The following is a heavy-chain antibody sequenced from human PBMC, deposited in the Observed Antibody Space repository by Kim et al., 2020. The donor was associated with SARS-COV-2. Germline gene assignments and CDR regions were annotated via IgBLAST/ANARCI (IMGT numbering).Heavy chain of an antibody. Sequence: DSVEGRFTIARDNSKNALYLQMTSLRAEDTAVYYCAKAGYSSSQHREFQHWGQGTLVTVSS. V-gene: IGHV3-23*01. CDR3: AKAGYSSSQHREFQH. J-gene: IGHJ1*01. D-gene: IGHD6-13*01.